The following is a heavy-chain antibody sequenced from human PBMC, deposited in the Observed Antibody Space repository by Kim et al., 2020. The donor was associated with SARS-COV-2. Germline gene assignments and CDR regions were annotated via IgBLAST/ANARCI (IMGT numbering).Heavy chain of an antibody. CDR2: ISYDGSNK. CDR3: AKDQADYDSSGYYYGGHYFDY. Sequence: GGSLRLSCAASGFTFSSCAIHWVRQAPGKGLEWVAVISYDGSNKYYADSVKGRFTISRDNSKNTLYLQMNSLRAEDTAVYYCAKDQADYDSSGYYYGGHYFDYWGQGTLVTVSS. V-gene: IGHV3-30*04. D-gene: IGHD3-22*01. CDR1: GFTFSSCA. J-gene: IGHJ4*02.